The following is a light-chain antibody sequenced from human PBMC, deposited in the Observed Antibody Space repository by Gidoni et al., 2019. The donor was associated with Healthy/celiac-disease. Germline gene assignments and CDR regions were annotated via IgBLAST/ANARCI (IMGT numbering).Light chain of an antibody. CDR1: SSNSGSNY. CDR2: RNN. Sequence: QSVLTQPPSASGTPGQRVTISCSGSSSNSGSNYVYWYQQLPGPAPKLLIYRNNQRPSGVPDRFSGSKSGTSASLAISGLRSEDEADYYCAAWDDSLSGVVFGGGTKLTVL. CDR3: AAWDDSLSGVV. V-gene: IGLV1-47*01. J-gene: IGLJ2*01.